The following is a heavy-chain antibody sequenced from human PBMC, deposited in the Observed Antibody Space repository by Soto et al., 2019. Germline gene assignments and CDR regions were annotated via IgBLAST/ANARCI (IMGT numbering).Heavy chain of an antibody. CDR3: AKDVGGHYCTPTSCLYFFHS. V-gene: IGHV3-23*01. Sequence: EVHLLESGGGLVQPGGSLRLSCAASGFSFNNYAMNWVRQAPGQGLEWVSTISDSGSTYYADSVKGRFTISRDNSKNTLYLQMKSLSAEATAVYFCAKDVGGHYCTPTSCLYFFHSWCRGTLVTVSS. CDR1: GFSFNNYA. CDR2: ISDSGST. D-gene: IGHD2-2*01. J-gene: IGHJ4*02.